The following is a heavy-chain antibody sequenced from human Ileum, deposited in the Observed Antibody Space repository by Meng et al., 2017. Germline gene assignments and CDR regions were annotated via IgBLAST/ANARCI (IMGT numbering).Heavy chain of an antibody. CDR2: INHSGST. Sequence: QVALQQWGAGLLKPSETLSLTCAVYGGSFSGYYWSWIRQPPGKGLEWIGEINHSGSTNYNPSLRSRITTSIDTSKNQFSLKLSSVTAADTALYYCTRERSWSDFGYFDDWGRGTLVTVSS. J-gene: IGHJ4*02. V-gene: IGHV4-34*01. CDR1: GGSFSGYY. D-gene: IGHD1-26*01. CDR3: TRERSWSDFGYFDD.